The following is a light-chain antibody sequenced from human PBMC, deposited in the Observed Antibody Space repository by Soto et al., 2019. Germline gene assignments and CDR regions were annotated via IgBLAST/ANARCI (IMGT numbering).Light chain of an antibody. CDR1: QSLLHSNGYNY. CDR3: MQALQTQFT. V-gene: IGKV2-28*01. CDR2: LGS. Sequence: DIVMTKSPLSLPVTPGEPASISCRSSQSLLHSNGYNYLDWDLQKPGQSPQLLLYLGSNRDSGDPDRFSGSGSSTDFTLKISRVEAEDVGVYYFMQALQTQFTFGPGTKVDIK. J-gene: IGKJ3*01.